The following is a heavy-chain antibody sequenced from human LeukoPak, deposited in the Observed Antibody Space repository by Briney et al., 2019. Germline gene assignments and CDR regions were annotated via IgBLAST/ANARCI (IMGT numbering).Heavy chain of an antibody. CDR2: IWYDGSNK. V-gene: IGHV3-33*01. CDR1: GFTFSSYG. Sequence: GGSLRLSCAASGFTFSSYGMHWVRQAPGKGLEWVAVIWYDGSNKYYADSVKGRFTISRDNSKNTLYLQMNSLRAEDTAVYYCARDSVSGYDFWSAFAFDTWGQGTMVTVSS. CDR3: ARDSVSGYDFWSAFAFDT. J-gene: IGHJ3*02. D-gene: IGHD3-3*01.